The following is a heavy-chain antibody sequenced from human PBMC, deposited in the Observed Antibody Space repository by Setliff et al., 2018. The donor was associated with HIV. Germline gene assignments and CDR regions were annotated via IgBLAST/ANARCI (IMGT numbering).Heavy chain of an antibody. CDR3: AKVDGYYYDSSGLDY. J-gene: IGHJ4*02. D-gene: IGHD3-22*01. V-gene: IGHV4-31*03. CDR2: IYYSGNT. Sequence: SETLSLTCTVSRGSINSGGSYWSWIRQHPGKGLEWIGYIYYSGNTYYNPSLKSRVTISVDTSKNQFSLRLSSVTAEDTAVYYCAKVDGYYYDSSGLDYWGQGTLVTVSS. CDR1: RGSINSGGSY.